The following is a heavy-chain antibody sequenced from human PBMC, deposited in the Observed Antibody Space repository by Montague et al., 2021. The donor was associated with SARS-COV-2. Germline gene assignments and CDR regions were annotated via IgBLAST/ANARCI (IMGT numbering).Heavy chain of an antibody. D-gene: IGHD3-3*01. V-gene: IGHV4-39*01. J-gene: IGHJ6*02. Sequence: SETLSLTCTVSGGSIGSSSYSWGWIRQTPGKGLEWIGAMYDRGTTNYNPSLKSRVAISVDTSKTQFSLMLSSVTAADTAVYYCARQPTRGITIFGVVTDYGMDVWGQGTTVTVSS. CDR1: GGSIGSSSYS. CDR2: MYDRGTT. CDR3: ARQPTRGITIFGVVTDYGMDV.